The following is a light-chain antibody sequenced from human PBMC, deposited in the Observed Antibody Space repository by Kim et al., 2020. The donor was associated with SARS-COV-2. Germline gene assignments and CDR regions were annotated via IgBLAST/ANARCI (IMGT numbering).Light chain of an antibody. V-gene: IGKV2-30*01. J-gene: IGKJ1*01. CDR1: QRLVSIDGSTY. Sequence: PAAITCRSSQRLVSIDGSTYVNGLHQTPGQSPRRLLNMLSIRDSGVPDSFSGSGSVTDFTLKISSVEAEDVAVYYCMQSTRSPWTFGQGTKVDIK. CDR3: MQSTRSPWT. CDR2: MLS.